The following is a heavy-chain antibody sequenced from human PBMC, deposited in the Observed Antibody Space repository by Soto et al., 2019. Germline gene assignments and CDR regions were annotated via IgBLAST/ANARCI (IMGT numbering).Heavy chain of an antibody. CDR1: GFKFSDYW. J-gene: IGHJ4*02. D-gene: IGHD3-16*02. V-gene: IGHV3-7*03. CDR3: ARDGLLFSGPYRPSRFDY. CDR2: IKHDTSEA. Sequence: DVQLVESGGGWVRPGRSLRLSCAASGFKFSDYWMSWVRQAPGKGLEWVGNIKHDTSEAHYADSVKGRFTITRDNIKNFLFLHMRDLRADDTASYYCARDGLLFSGPYRPSRFDYWGLGALFTVSS.